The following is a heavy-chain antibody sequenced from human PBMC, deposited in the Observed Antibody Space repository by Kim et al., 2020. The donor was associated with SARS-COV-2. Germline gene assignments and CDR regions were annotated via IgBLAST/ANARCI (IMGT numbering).Heavy chain of an antibody. CDR3: ARAPSNDYDFWSGYSYGMDV. CDR1: GGSISSYY. V-gene: IGHV4-59*01. CDR2: ISYSGST. J-gene: IGHJ6*02. Sequence: SETLSLTCTVSGGSISSYYWSWIRQPPGKGLEWIGYISYSGSTNYNPSLKSRVTISVDTSKNQFSLKLTSVTAADTAVYYCARAPSNDYDFWSGYSYGMDVWGQGTTVTVSS. D-gene: IGHD3-3*01.